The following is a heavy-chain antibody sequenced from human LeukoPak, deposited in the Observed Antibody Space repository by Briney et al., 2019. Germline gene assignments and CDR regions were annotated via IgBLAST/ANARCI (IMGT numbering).Heavy chain of an antibody. Sequence: GGSLRLSCAAPGFRFTSHSMSWVRQAPGKRLEWVANVKEDGTEKYYVDSVKGRFTISRDDATNSLYLQMNNLRVEDTAVYFCARLLHFESSTYRPVDFWGQGSLVIVSS. CDR2: VKEDGTEK. D-gene: IGHD3-9*01. CDR3: ARLLHFESSTYRPVDF. CDR1: GFRFTSHS. V-gene: IGHV3-7*01. J-gene: IGHJ4*02.